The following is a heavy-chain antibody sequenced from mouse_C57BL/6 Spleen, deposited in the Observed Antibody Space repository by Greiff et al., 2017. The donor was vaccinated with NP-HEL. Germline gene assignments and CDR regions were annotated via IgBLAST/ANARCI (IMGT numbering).Heavy chain of an antibody. D-gene: IGHD1-1*01. V-gene: IGHV1-50*01. CDR3: ARSGGPITTVNY. CDR1: GYTFTSYW. CDR2: IDPSDSYP. J-gene: IGHJ2*01. Sequence: VQLHQPGAELVKPGASVKLSCKASGYTFTSYWMQWVKQRPGQGLEWIGEIDPSDSYPNYHQKFQGKATLTVDTSSSTAYMQLSSLTSEDSAVYYCARSGGPITTVNYWGQGTTRTVSS.